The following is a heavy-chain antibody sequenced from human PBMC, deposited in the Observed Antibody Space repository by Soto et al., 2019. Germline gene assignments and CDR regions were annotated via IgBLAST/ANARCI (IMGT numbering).Heavy chain of an antibody. V-gene: IGHV3-23*01. D-gene: IGHD2-15*01. CDR1: GFGFSFVNYA. Sequence: GGSLRLSCEASGFGFSFVNYAMNWVRQPPGKGLEWVSAITGGGVSTYYADSVKGRFTVSRDNSKNTVYLQMNNLRAEDTATYYCARARAILGHSYYYYGMDDWGQGNTVTASS. J-gene: IGHJ6*01. CDR2: ITGGGVST. CDR3: ARARAILGHSYYYYGMDD.